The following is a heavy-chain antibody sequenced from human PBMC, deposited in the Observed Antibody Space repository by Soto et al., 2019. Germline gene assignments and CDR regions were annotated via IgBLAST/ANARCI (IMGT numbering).Heavy chain of an antibody. J-gene: IGHJ4*02. Sequence: SVKVSCKVSGDSFISYAISWVRQAPGQGLEWMGGIIPIFGRGNYAQRFQGRVAITADESTSTVHMELSGLRSEDTAVYYCARTLYGDNVDYWGQGTLVTVSS. CDR3: ARTLYGDNVDY. D-gene: IGHD4-17*01. CDR1: GDSFISYA. V-gene: IGHV1-69*13. CDR2: IIPIFGRG.